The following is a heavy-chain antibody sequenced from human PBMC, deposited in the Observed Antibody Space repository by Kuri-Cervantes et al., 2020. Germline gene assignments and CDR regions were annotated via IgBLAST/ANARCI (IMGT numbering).Heavy chain of an antibody. D-gene: IGHD2-2*01. CDR1: GYTFTGYY. Sequence: ASVKVSCKASGYTFTGYYMHWARQAPGQGLEWMGWINPNSGGTNYAQKFQGRVTMTRDTSISTAYMELSRLRSDDTAVYYCARDGVPAAMSLDYWGQGTLVTVSS. CDR2: INPNSGGT. CDR3: ARDGVPAAMSLDY. J-gene: IGHJ4*02. V-gene: IGHV1-2*02.